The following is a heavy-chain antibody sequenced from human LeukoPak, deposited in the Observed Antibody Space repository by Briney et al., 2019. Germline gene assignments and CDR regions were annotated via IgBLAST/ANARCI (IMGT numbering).Heavy chain of an antibody. J-gene: IGHJ5*02. D-gene: IGHD5-24*01. CDR2: MNPNSGNT. V-gene: IGHV1-8*01. CDR1: GYTFTSYD. Sequence: ASVKVSCKASGYTFTSYDINWVRQATGQGLEWMGWMNPNSGNTGYAQKFQGRVTMTRNTSISTAYMELSSLRSEDTAVYYCARGQSRENWFDPWGQGTLVTVSS. CDR3: ARGQSRENWFDP.